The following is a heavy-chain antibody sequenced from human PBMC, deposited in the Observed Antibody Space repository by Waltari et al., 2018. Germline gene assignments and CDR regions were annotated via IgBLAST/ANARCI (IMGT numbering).Heavy chain of an antibody. V-gene: IGHV3-7*01. D-gene: IGHD3-22*01. Sequence: EVQLVESGGGLVQPGGSLRLSCAASGFTFSSYWMSWVRQAPGKGLEWVANIKQDGSEKYYVDSCKGRITISRDNAKNSLYLQMNSLRAEDTAVYYCARDGYLSYWYFDLWGRGTLVTVS. CDR1: GFTFSSYW. CDR3: ARDGYLSYWYFDL. J-gene: IGHJ2*01. CDR2: IKQDGSEK.